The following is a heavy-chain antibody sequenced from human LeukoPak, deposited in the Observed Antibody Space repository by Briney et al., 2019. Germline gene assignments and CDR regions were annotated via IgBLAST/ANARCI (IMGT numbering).Heavy chain of an antibody. D-gene: IGHD2-21*02. V-gene: IGHV1-46*01. CDR3: ARDAYCGGDCYLGFYYYYYMDV. CDR2: INPSGGST. J-gene: IGHJ6*03. Sequence: ASVKVSCKASGYTFTSYYMHWVRQAPGQGLEWMGIINPSGGSTSYAQKFQGRVTMTRDTSTSTVYMELSSLRSEDTAVYYCARDAYCGGDCYLGFYYYYYMDVWGKGTTVTISS. CDR1: GYTFTSYY.